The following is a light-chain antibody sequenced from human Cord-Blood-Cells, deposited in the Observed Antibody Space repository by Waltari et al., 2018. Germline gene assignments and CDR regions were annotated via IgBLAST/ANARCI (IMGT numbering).Light chain of an antibody. CDR3: QQYGSSPLT. V-gene: IGKV3-20*01. CDR2: GAS. J-gene: IGKJ4*01. CDR1: QSVSSSY. Sequence: EIVLTQSPRTLSLSPGERATLSCRASQSVSSSYLAWYQQKPGQPPGLLIYGASSRATGIPDRFSGSGSGTDFTLTISRLEPEDFAVYYCQQYGSSPLTFGGGTKVEIK.